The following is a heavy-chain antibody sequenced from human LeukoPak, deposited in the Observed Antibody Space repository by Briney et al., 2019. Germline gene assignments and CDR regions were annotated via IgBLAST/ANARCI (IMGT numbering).Heavy chain of an antibody. Sequence: GGSLRLSCAASGFTFNNYSMNWVRQAPGKGLEWVSSTSSSSSYIYYADSVKGRFTISRDNAKNSLYLQMNSLRAEDTAVYYCAGDIVATVSAWGQGTLVTVSS. D-gene: IGHD5-12*01. CDR1: GFTFNNYS. J-gene: IGHJ5*02. CDR2: TSSSSSYI. CDR3: AGDIVATVSA. V-gene: IGHV3-21*01.